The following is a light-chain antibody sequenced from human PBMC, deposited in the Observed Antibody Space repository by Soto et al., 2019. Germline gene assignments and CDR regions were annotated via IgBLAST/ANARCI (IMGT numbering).Light chain of an antibody. J-gene: IGKJ5*01. CDR2: DAS. Sequence: EIVMTQSPDTLSVSPGERATLSCRASQSVSNNLAWYQQIPGQAPRLLIYDASTRATGIPARFTGSGSGTEFTLTITSLQSEDFAVYYCQQYNNWPPIAFGQGTRLEMK. CDR3: QQYNNWPPIA. V-gene: IGKV3-15*01. CDR1: QSVSNN.